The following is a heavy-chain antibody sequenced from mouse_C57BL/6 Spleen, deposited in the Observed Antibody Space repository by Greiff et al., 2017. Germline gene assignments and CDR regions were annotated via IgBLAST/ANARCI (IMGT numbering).Heavy chain of an antibody. Sequence: QVHVKQPGTELVKPGASVKLSCKASGYTFTSYWMHWVKQRPGQGLEWIGNINPSNGGTNYNEKFKSKATLTVDKSSSTAYMQLSSLTSEDSAVYYCAREDGSRVFDYWGQGTTLTVSS. V-gene: IGHV1-53*01. CDR3: AREDGSRVFDY. D-gene: IGHD1-1*01. CDR2: INPSNGGT. CDR1: GYTFTSYW. J-gene: IGHJ2*01.